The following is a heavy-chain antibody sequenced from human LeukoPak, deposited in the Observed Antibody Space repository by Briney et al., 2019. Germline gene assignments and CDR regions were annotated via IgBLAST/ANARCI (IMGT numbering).Heavy chain of an antibody. CDR2: ISAYNGNT. CDR1: GYTFTSYG. CDR3: ARDYGSGQLDY. V-gene: IGHV1-18*01. D-gene: IGHD6-19*01. Sequence: GSVKVSCKASGYTFTSYGISWVRQAPGQGLEWMGWISAYNGNTNYAQKLQGRVTMTTDTSTSTAYMELRSLRSDDTALYFCARDYGSGQLDYWGQGTLVTVSS. J-gene: IGHJ4*02.